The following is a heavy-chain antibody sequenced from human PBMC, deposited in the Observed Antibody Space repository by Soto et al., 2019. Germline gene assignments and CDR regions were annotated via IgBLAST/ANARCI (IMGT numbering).Heavy chain of an antibody. Sequence: QVQLVQSGAEVKKPGSSVKVSCKASGGPFNTYAISWVRQAPGQGLEWMGGIIPVFGRVSYAQKFQGRVTITADDSTSTAYMELSSLRSDDMAIYYCADLSLGYCSSTTCPPDYWGQGTLVPVSS. CDR2: IIPVFGRV. CDR3: ADLSLGYCSSTTCPPDY. V-gene: IGHV1-69*12. D-gene: IGHD2-2*01. CDR1: GGPFNTYA. J-gene: IGHJ4*02.